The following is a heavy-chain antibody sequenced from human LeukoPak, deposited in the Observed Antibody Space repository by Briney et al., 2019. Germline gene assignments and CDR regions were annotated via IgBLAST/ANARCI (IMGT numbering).Heavy chain of an antibody. Sequence: PGGSLRLSCAASGFTVSSNYMSWVRQAPGKGLEWVSVIYSGGSTYYADSVKGRFTISRDNAKNSLYLQMNSLRAEDTAVYYCARVGGDLYFDYWGQGTLVTVSS. D-gene: IGHD2-21*02. J-gene: IGHJ4*02. CDR3: ARVGGDLYFDY. V-gene: IGHV3-66*01. CDR2: IYSGGST. CDR1: GFTVSSNY.